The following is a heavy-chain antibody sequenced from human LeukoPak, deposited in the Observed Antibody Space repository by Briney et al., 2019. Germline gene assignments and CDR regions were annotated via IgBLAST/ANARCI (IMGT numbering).Heavy chain of an antibody. V-gene: IGHV3-21*01. CDR1: GFTFSDYT. CDR2: ISSRSSYI. CDR3: VRGRSGSYYGVDV. Sequence: AGGSLRLSCAASGFTFSDYTMNWVRQAPGKGLEWVSSISSRSSYIYYADSLKGRFTISRDSAKDSLYLQMNSLRAEDTAVYYCVRGRSGSYYGVDVWGQGTTVTVS. J-gene: IGHJ6*02. D-gene: IGHD1-26*01.